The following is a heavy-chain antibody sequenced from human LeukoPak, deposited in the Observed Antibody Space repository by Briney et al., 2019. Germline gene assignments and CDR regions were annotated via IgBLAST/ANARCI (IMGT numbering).Heavy chain of an antibody. CDR2: IYTSGST. V-gene: IGHV4-4*07. CDR3: AGTRGMTTVTTGVFDI. D-gene: IGHD4-17*01. CDR1: GGSISSYY. J-gene: IGHJ3*02. Sequence: SETLSLTCTVSGGSISSYYWSWIRQPAAKGLEWIGRIYTSGSTNYNPSLKSRVTMSVGTSKNQFSLKLSSVTAADTAVYYCAGTRGMTTVTTGVFDIWGQGTMLTVSS.